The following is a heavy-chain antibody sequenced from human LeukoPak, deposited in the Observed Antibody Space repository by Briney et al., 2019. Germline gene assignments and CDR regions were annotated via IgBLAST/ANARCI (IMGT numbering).Heavy chain of an antibody. CDR1: SGSISSYY. CDR2: IHSSGTT. CDR3: GRVTDWNDLDY. J-gene: IGHJ4*02. D-gene: IGHD1-1*01. Sequence: SETLSLTCTVSSGSISSYYWSWIRQPPGKRLEWIGYIHSSGTTNYNPSLKSRATLSLDTSRNQFSLTLRSVTAADTAVYYCGRVTDWNDLDYWGQGTLVTVSS. V-gene: IGHV4-59*01.